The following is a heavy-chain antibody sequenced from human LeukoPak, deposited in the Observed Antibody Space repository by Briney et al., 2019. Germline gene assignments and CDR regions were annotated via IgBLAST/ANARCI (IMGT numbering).Heavy chain of an antibody. Sequence: SETLSLTCTVSGGSISSSSYYWGWIRQPPGKGLEWIGSIYYSGSTYYNPSLKSRVTISVDTSKNQFSLKLSSVTAADTAVYYCARAPTLGYCSSTSCYWFDPWGQGTLVTVSS. CDR1: GGSISSSSYY. CDR2: IYYSGST. V-gene: IGHV4-39*01. D-gene: IGHD2-2*03. J-gene: IGHJ5*02. CDR3: ARAPTLGYCSSTSCYWFDP.